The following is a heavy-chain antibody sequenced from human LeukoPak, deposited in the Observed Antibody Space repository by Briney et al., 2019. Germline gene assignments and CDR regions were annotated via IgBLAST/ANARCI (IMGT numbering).Heavy chain of an antibody. J-gene: IGHJ4*02. CDR2: INTVASYI. CDR1: GFTFTSYS. Sequence: GGSLRLSCAASGFTFTSYSFNWVRQAPRKGVEWVSSINTVASYIYYADSVKGRFTISRDDADNSLYLQMNSLRAEDTAVYFCVRLRRNSDRSGFYYYYDNWGQGTLVTVSS. CDR3: VRLRRNSDRSGFYYYYDN. D-gene: IGHD3-22*01. V-gene: IGHV3-21*01.